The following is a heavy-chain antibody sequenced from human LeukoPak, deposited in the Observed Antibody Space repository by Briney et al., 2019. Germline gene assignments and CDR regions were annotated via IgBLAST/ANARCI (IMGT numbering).Heavy chain of an antibody. J-gene: IGHJ3*02. CDR2: ISAYNGNT. D-gene: IGHD6-13*01. CDR1: GYTFTSYG. V-gene: IGHV1-18*01. Sequence: ASVTVSCKASGYTFTSYGISWVRQAPGQGLEWMGWISAYNGNTNYAQKLQGRVTMTTDTSTSTAYMELRSLRSDDTAVYYCARGSSSWYFDAFDIWGQGTMVTVSS. CDR3: ARGSSSWYFDAFDI.